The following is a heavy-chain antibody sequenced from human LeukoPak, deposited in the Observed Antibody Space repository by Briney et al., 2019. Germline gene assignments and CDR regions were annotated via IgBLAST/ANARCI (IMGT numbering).Heavy chain of an antibody. CDR1: GGSFSGYY. CDR2: INHSGST. Sequence: PSETLSLTCAVYGGSFSGYYWSWIRQPPGKGLEWIGEINHSGSTNYNPSLKSRVTISVDTFKNQFSLKLSSVTAADTAVYYCARDLAVAGLGAFDIWGQGTMVTVSS. J-gene: IGHJ3*02. V-gene: IGHV4-34*01. CDR3: ARDLAVAGLGAFDI. D-gene: IGHD6-19*01.